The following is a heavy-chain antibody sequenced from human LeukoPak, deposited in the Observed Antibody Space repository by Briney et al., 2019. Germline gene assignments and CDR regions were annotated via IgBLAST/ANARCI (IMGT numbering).Heavy chain of an antibody. J-gene: IGHJ6*03. CDR3: ARGGSYYGSGSYYTQVYYYYYMDV. Sequence: SQTLSLTCAISGDSVSSNSAAWNWIRQSPSRGLEWLGRTYYRSKWYNDYAVSVKSRITINPDTSKNQFSLQLNSVTPEDTAVYYCARGGSYYGSGSYYTQVYYYYYMDVWGKGTTVTVSS. D-gene: IGHD3-10*01. V-gene: IGHV6-1*01. CDR2: TYYRSKWYN. CDR1: GDSVSSNSAA.